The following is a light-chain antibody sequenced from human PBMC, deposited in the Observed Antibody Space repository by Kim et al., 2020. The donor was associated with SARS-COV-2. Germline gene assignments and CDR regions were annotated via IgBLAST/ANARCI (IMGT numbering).Light chain of an antibody. CDR3: QQYGNMYT. CDR2: GAS. J-gene: IGKJ2*01. Sequence: LSLSPGESATLSCRASQSVSSYLAWYQQNPGQAPRLLIYGASSRATGIPDRFSGSGSGTDFTLIISRLEPEDLAVYYCQQYGNMYTFGQGTKLEI. V-gene: IGKV3-20*01. CDR1: QSVSSY.